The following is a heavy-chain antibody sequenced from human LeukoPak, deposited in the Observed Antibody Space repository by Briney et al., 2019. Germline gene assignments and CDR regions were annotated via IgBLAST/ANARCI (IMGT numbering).Heavy chain of an antibody. CDR1: GYSISSGYY. V-gene: IGHV4-38-2*02. CDR2: IYHSGST. D-gene: IGHD3-3*01. J-gene: IGHJ2*01. CDR3: ARDFWSGLGYWYFDL. Sequence: SETLSLTCTVSGYSISSGYYWGWIRQPPGKGLEWIGSIYHSGSTYYNPSLKSRVTISVDTPKNQFSLKLSSVTAADTAVYYCARDFWSGLGYWYFDLWGRGTLVTVSS.